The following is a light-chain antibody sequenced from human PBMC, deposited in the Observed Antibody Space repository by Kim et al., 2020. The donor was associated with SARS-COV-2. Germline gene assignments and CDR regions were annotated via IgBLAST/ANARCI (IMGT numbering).Light chain of an antibody. Sequence: DIQMTQSPSSLSASVGDRVTIACRTSQSISNHLNWYQQKPGEAPNLLIYAASSLQGGVPSRFSGSGSGTDFTLTISSLQPEDFPTYYFQQGDTAPSLTFGGGTKVDIK. J-gene: IGKJ4*01. CDR1: QSISNH. V-gene: IGKV1-39*01. CDR2: AAS. CDR3: QQGDTAPSLT.